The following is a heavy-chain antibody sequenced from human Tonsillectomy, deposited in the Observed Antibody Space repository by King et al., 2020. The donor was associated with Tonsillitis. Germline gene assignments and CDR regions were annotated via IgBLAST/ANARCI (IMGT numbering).Heavy chain of an antibody. CDR1: GFTFSSYW. Sequence: VQLVESGGGLVQPGGSLRLSCAASGFTFSSYWMRWVRQAPGKGLVWVSRINSDGSSTSYADSVKGRFTISRDNAKNTLYLQMNSLRAEDTAVYYCAREEALRYFDWLLGLYYYYYGMDVWGQGTTVTVSS. V-gene: IGHV3-74*01. J-gene: IGHJ6*02. CDR2: INSDGSST. D-gene: IGHD3-9*01. CDR3: AREEALRYFDWLLGLYYYYYGMDV.